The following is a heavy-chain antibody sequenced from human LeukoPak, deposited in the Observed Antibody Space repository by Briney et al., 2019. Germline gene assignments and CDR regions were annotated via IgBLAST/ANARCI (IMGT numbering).Heavy chain of an antibody. V-gene: IGHV3-30*04. Sequence: GRSLRLSCAASGFTFSSYAMHWVRQAPGKGLEWVAVISYDGSNKYYADSVKGRFTISRNNSKNTLYLQMNSLRAEDTAVYYCARGLTGYYGPLDYWGQGTLVTVSS. J-gene: IGHJ4*02. CDR2: ISYDGSNK. CDR3: ARGLTGYYGPLDY. CDR1: GFTFSSYA. D-gene: IGHD3-9*01.